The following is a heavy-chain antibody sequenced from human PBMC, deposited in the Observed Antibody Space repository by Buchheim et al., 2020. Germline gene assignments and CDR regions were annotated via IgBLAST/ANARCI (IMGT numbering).Heavy chain of an antibody. CDR1: GYTFTGYY. Sequence: QVQLVQSGAEVKKPGASVKVSCKASGYTFTGYYMHWVRQAPGQGLEWMGWINPNSGGTNYAQKFQGWVTMTRDTSISTAYMELSRLRSDDTAVYYCARAREARFLEWFPYYYYGMDVWGQGTT. J-gene: IGHJ6*02. V-gene: IGHV1-2*04. CDR3: ARAREARFLEWFPYYYYGMDV. CDR2: INPNSGGT. D-gene: IGHD3-3*01.